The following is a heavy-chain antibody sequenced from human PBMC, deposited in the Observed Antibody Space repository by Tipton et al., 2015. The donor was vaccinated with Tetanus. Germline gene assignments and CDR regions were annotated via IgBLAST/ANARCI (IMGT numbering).Heavy chain of an antibody. V-gene: IGHV1-69*06. CDR1: GGTLRGYS. J-gene: IGHJ4*01. D-gene: IGHD3-10*01. Sequence: QLVQSGAEVKKPGSSVNVSCKASGGTLRGYSITWVRQAPGQGLEWMGGLIPMFGTPKYAQKFQDRVTISADKSTSTVYMQLSSLRSGDTAIYYCARDYDGSEPYDYWGQGTLVTVSS. CDR3: ARDYDGSEPYDY. CDR2: LIPMFGTP.